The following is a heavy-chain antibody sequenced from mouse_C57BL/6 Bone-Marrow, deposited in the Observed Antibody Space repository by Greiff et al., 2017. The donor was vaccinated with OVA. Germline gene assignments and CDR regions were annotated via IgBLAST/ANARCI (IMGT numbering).Heavy chain of an antibody. D-gene: IGHD4-1*01. J-gene: IGHJ3*01. Sequence: QVQLQQPGAELVMPGASVKLSCKASGYTFTSYWMHWVKQRPGQGLEWIGEIDPSASYTNYNQKFKGKSTLTVDKSSSTAYMQLSSLTSEDSAVYYCGTGAWFAYWGQGTLVTVSA. CDR3: GTGAWFAY. CDR2: IDPSASYT. V-gene: IGHV1-69*01. CDR1: GYTFTSYW.